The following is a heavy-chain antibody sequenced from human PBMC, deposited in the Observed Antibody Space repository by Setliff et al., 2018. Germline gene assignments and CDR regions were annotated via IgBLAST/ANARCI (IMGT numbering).Heavy chain of an antibody. D-gene: IGHD3-10*01. Sequence: RASVKVSCKTSGFTLTSYYISWVRQAPGQGLEWMGIIDPSGGSTTYAQKFQGRVTMTRDTSTRVIYMELSSLRNEDTAVYFCARTINFLGSGTWGYMDVWGKGTTVTVSS. CDR2: IDPSGGST. CDR3: ARTINFLGSGTWGYMDV. CDR1: GFTLTSYY. V-gene: IGHV1-46*01. J-gene: IGHJ6*03.